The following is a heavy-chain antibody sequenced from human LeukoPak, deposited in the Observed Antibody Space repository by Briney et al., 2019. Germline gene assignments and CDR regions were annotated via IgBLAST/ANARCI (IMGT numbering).Heavy chain of an antibody. V-gene: IGHV4-39*07. Sequence: SETLSLTCTVSGGSISSGCYYWGWIRQPPGKGLEWIGEINHSGSTNYNPSLKSRVTISVDTSKNQFSLKLSSVTAADTAVYYCARGLYSSSSGGDFDYWGQGTLVTVSS. D-gene: IGHD6-6*01. J-gene: IGHJ4*02. CDR1: GGSISSGCYY. CDR3: ARGLYSSSSGGDFDY. CDR2: INHSGST.